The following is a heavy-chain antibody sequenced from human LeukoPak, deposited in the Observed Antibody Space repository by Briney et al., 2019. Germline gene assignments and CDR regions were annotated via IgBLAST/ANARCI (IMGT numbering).Heavy chain of an antibody. CDR2: ISSSSSYI. J-gene: IGHJ3*02. CDR1: GFTFSSYS. V-gene: IGHV3-21*01. CDR3: ARRMYSSSEDAFDI. Sequence: PGGSLRLSCAASGFTFSSYSMNWVRQAPGKGLEWVSSISSSSSYIYYADSVKGRFTISRDNAKNSLYPQMNSLRAEDTAVYYCARRMYSSSEDAFDIWGQGTMVTVSS. D-gene: IGHD6-6*01.